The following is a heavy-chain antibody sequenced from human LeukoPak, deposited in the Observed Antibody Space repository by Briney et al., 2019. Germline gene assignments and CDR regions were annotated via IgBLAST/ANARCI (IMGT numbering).Heavy chain of an antibody. J-gene: IGHJ4*02. Sequence: PGGSLRLSCAASGFTVSSNYMSWVRQAPGKGLEWVSVIYSGGSTYYADSVKGRFTISRDNSKNTLYLQMNSLRAEDTAVYYCARGIRALVDIVATIHRPFDYWGQGTLVTVSS. D-gene: IGHD5-12*01. CDR3: ARGIRALVDIVATIHRPFDY. V-gene: IGHV3-53*01. CDR2: IYSGGST. CDR1: GFTVSSNY.